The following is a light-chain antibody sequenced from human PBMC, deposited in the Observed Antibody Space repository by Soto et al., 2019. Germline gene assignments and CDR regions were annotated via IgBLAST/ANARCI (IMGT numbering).Light chain of an antibody. Sequence: DIPMTQSPSSLSASVGDRVTITCRASQSISRYLNWYQQKPGQAPKLLIYAASTFQSDVPASFSGSGSGTDFTLTISSLQPEDLATYCCHQSGTSPLTFGEGTKVDVK. J-gene: IGKJ4*01. CDR3: HQSGTSPLT. CDR1: QSISRY. V-gene: IGKV1-39*01. CDR2: AAS.